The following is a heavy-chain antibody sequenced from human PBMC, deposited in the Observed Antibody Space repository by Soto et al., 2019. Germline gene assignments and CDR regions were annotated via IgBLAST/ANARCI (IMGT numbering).Heavy chain of an antibody. CDR1: GFTFSNYA. D-gene: IGHD6-19*01. CDR3: AKGSGQWLGSWFDR. CDR2: ISGSGGST. Sequence: VQLLESGGGLVQPGGSLRLSCAVSGFTFSNYAMSWVRQAPGKGLEWVSGISGSGGSTYYGDSVKGRFTISRDNSKTTLSLQINSLSPEDTAVYYCAKGSGQWLGSWFDRWGQGTLVTVSS. V-gene: IGHV3-23*01. J-gene: IGHJ5*02.